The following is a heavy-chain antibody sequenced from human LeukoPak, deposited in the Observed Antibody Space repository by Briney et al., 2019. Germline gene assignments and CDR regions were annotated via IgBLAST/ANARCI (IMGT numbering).Heavy chain of an antibody. CDR3: ARGSGGISGSYPLGAFDI. J-gene: IGHJ3*02. V-gene: IGHV4-39*07. CDR1: GGSISTDNCY. Sequence: SETLSLTCTVSGGSISTDNCYWGWIRQPPGKGLEWIGSIYYNGNTYYNPSLKSRVTISVDTSKNQFSLKLSSVTAADTAVYYCARGSGGISGSYPLGAFDIWGQGTMVTVSS. D-gene: IGHD1-26*01. CDR2: IYYNGNT.